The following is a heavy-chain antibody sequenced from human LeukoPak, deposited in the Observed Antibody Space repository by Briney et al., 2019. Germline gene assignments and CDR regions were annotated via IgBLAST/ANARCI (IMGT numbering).Heavy chain of an antibody. J-gene: IGHJ5*02. D-gene: IGHD3-10*01. Sequence: SETLSLTCTVSGGSISSYYWSWIRQPAGKGLEWIGRIYTSGSTDYNPSLKSRVTMSVDTSKNQFSLKLSSVTAADTAVYYCARDGIDGSEYNWFDPWGQGTLVTVSS. CDR3: ARDGIDGSEYNWFDP. CDR1: GGSISSYY. V-gene: IGHV4-4*07. CDR2: IYTSGST.